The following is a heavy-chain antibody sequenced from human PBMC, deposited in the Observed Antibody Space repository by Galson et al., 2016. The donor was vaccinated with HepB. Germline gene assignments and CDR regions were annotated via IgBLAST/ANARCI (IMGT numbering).Heavy chain of an antibody. CDR3: ARDLRRSSSSSDY. J-gene: IGHJ4*02. D-gene: IGHD6-6*01. CDR1: GLTFSSYE. Sequence: SLRLSCAASGLTFSSYEMSWVRQGPGKGLEWVSYIGRSGSPIYYADSVKGRFTISRDNAKNSLYLQMNSLRAEDTAVYYCARDLRRSSSSSDYWGQGTLVTVSS. CDR2: IGRSGSPI. V-gene: IGHV3-48*03.